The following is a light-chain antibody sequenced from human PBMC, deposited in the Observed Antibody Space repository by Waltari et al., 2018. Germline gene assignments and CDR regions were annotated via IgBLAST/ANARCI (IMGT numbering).Light chain of an antibody. J-gene: IGKJ1*01. CDR2: SAS. Sequence: DIQMTQSPSTVSASVGDRVTITCRASPGINSWLAWYQQKPGSAPKVLIYSASTLQTGVPSRFSGSGSGTEFTLTIDSLQPEDFATYYCQQGNSFSHTFGQGTKVEIK. CDR1: PGINSW. V-gene: IGKV1-12*01. CDR3: QQGNSFSHT.